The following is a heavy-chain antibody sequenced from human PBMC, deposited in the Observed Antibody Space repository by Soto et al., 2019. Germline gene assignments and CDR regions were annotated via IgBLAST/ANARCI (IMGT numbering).Heavy chain of an antibody. CDR3: ARSSDYYGSGSYYNGPYYYYGMDV. CDR1: GGSISSGDYY. D-gene: IGHD3-10*01. CDR2: IYYSGST. J-gene: IGHJ6*02. Sequence: PSETLSLTCTVSGGSISSGDYYWSWIRQPPGKGLEWIGSIYYSGSTNYNPSLKSRVTISVDTSKNQFSLKLSSVTAADTAVYYCARSSDYYGSGSYYNGPYYYYGMDVWDQGTTVTVSS. V-gene: IGHV4-61*08.